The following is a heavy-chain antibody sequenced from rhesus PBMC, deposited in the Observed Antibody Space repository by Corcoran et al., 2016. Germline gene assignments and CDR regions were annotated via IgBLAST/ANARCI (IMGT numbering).Heavy chain of an antibody. CDR3: ARSIAAGRTPDY. V-gene: IGHV4-165*01. Sequence: QVQLQESGSGLVKPSETLALTCAVPGGSIRGYWWGGIRQPPGKGLEWIGDIGGSSGSTYYNPSLKSRVTISTDTSKNQFSLKLSSVTAADTAVYYCARSIAAGRTPDYWGQGVLVTVSS. CDR2: IGGSSGST. D-gene: IGHD6-13*01. CDR1: GGSIRGYW. J-gene: IGHJ4*01.